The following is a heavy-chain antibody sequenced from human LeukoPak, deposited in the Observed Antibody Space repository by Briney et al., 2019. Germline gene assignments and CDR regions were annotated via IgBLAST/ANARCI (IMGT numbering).Heavy chain of an antibody. V-gene: IGHV3-33*01. CDR1: GFTFSSYG. D-gene: IGHD3-10*01. CDR3: AREVGSGSYYKSYFDY. Sequence: GRSLRLSCAASGFTFSSYGMHWVRQAPGKGLEWVAVIWYDGSNKYYADSVKGRFTISRDNSKNTLYLQMNSLRAEDTAVYYCAREVGSGSYYKSYFDYWAREPWSPSPQ. J-gene: IGHJ4*02. CDR2: IWYDGSNK.